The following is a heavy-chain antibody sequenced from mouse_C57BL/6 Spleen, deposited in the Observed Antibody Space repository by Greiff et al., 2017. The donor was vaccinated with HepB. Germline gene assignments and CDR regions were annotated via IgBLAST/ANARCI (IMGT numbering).Heavy chain of an antibody. CDR2: IRNKANGYTT. J-gene: IGHJ4*01. CDR1: GFTFTDYY. V-gene: IGHV7-3*01. D-gene: IGHD1-1*01. CDR3: ARLGYYGSSFYAMDY. Sequence: EVKLMESGGGLVQPGGSLSLSCAASGFTFTDYYMSWVRQPPGKALEWLGFIRNKANGYTTEYSASVKGRFTISRDNSQSILYLQMNALRAEDSATYYCARLGYYGSSFYAMDYWGQGTSVTVSS.